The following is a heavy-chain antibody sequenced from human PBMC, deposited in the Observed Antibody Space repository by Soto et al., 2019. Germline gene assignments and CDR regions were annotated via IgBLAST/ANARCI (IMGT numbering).Heavy chain of an antibody. CDR2: TYYRSRWYN. J-gene: IGHJ6*03. Sequence: QVQLQESGPGLVKPSQTLSLTCAISGDSVSSNSAAWNWIRLSPSRGLEWLARTYYRSRWYNDSAVSVISRIPLNPDTSKNQFSLQLTSVTPEDTAVYYCAGTTSHQWYYMDVWGKGTTVTVSS. CDR3: AGTTSHQWYYMDV. V-gene: IGHV6-1*01. CDR1: GDSVSSNSAA. D-gene: IGHD1-7*01.